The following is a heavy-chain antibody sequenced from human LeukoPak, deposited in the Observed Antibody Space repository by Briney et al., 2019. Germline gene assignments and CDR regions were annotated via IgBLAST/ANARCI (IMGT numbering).Heavy chain of an antibody. CDR3: AKAYYGSGSYPILDY. CDR1: GFTFSSYA. D-gene: IGHD3-10*01. Sequence: GGSLRLSCAASGFTFSSYAMSWVRQAPGKGLEWVSAISGSGGSTYYADSVKGRFTISRDNSKNTLYLQMNSLRAEDTAVYYCAKAYYGSGSYPILDYWGQGTLVTVSS. V-gene: IGHV3-23*01. CDR2: ISGSGGST. J-gene: IGHJ4*02.